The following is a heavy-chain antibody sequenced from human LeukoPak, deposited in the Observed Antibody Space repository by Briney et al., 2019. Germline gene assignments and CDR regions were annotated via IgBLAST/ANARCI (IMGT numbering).Heavy chain of an antibody. CDR1: GGTFSSYA. CDR3: ARGGDIVVVPAAMIY. Sequence: SVKVSCKASGGTFSSYAISWVRQAPGQGLEWTGRIIPILGIANYAQKFQGRVTITADKSTSTAYMELSSLRSEDTAVYYCARGGDIVVVPAAMIYWGQGTLVTVSS. CDR2: IIPILGIA. D-gene: IGHD2-2*01. J-gene: IGHJ4*02. V-gene: IGHV1-69*04.